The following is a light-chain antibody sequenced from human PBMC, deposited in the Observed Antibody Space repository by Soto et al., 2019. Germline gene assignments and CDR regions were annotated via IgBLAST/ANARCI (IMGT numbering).Light chain of an antibody. CDR2: GAS. CDR1: QSVSSN. J-gene: IGKJ2*01. CDR3: QQYNNWPPYT. V-gene: IGKV3-15*01. Sequence: EIVMTQSPATPSVSPGERATLSCRASQSVSSNLAWYQQKPGQAPRLLIYGASTRATGIPARFSGSGSGTEFTLTISSLQSEDFALYYCQQYNNWPPYTFGQGTKLEIK.